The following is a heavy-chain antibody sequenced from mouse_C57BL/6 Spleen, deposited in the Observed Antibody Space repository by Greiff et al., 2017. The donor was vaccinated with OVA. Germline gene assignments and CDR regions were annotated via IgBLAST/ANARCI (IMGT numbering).Heavy chain of an antibody. CDR2: IRNKANGYTT. D-gene: IGHD1-1*01. CDR1: GFTFTDYY. Sequence: EVHLVESGGGLVQPGGSLSLSCAASGFTFTDYYMSWVRQPPGKALEWLGFIRNKANGYTTEYSASVKGRFTIYRDNSQSILYLQMNSRSAEDSATYYCARYYGLDYWGQGTTLTVSS. J-gene: IGHJ2*01. CDR3: ARYYGLDY. V-gene: IGHV7-3*01.